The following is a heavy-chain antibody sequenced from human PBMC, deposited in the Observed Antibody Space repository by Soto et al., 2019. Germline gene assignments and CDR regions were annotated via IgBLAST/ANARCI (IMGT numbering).Heavy chain of an antibody. D-gene: IGHD2-21*01. CDR3: ARRVLCSAFDV. Sequence: QVHLQESGPGLVKPSQTLSLTCAVAGVSVTSGDCYWSWIRQPPGKGLEWIGYTYYTGRTYYNPSLMSRVSISEDTSKNQCSLRLISLTAADTAVYYCARRVLCSAFDVWGNVT. V-gene: IGHV4-30-4*01. CDR1: GVSVTSGDCY. J-gene: IGHJ6*03. CDR2: TYYTGRT.